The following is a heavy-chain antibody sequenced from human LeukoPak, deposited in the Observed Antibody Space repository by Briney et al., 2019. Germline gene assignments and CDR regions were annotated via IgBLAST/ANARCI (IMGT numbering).Heavy chain of an antibody. J-gene: IGHJ4*02. CDR1: GYSISSGYY. CDR2: IYHSGST. D-gene: IGHD6-19*01. V-gene: IGHV4-38-2*02. Sequence: SETLSLTCTVSGYSISSGYYWGWIRQPPGKGLEWIGSIYHSGSTYYNPSLKSRVTISVDTSKNQFSLKLSSVTAADTAVYYCARAPKYSSGWYGVLGLSYFDYWGQGTLVTVSS. CDR3: ARAPKYSSGWYGVLGLSYFDY.